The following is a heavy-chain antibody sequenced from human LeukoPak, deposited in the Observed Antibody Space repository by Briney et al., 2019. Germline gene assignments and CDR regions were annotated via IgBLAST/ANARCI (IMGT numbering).Heavy chain of an antibody. CDR2: INPNSGGT. D-gene: IGHD1-26*01. CDR1: GYTFTGYY. CDR3: AREVGASSPRPLDS. J-gene: IGHJ4*02. Sequence: ASVKVSCKASGYTFTGYYMHWVRQAPGQGLEWMGWINPNSGGTNYAQKFQGRVTMTRDTSISTAYMELSRLRSDDTAVYYCAREVGASSPRPLDSWGQGTLVTVSS. V-gene: IGHV1-2*02.